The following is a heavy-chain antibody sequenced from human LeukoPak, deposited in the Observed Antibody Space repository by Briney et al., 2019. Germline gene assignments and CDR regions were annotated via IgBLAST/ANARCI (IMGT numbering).Heavy chain of an antibody. CDR2: IGSSGSTV. Sequence: GGSLRLSCAASGFTFSAYEMNWVRQAPGKGLEWVSYIGSSGSTVYYADSVKGRFTISRDNSKNTLYMQMNSLRAEDTAVYYCAKGRQQLAYYYYYMDVWGKGTTVTVSS. CDR1: GFTFSAYE. CDR3: AKGRQQLAYYYYYMDV. J-gene: IGHJ6*03. V-gene: IGHV3-48*03. D-gene: IGHD6-13*01.